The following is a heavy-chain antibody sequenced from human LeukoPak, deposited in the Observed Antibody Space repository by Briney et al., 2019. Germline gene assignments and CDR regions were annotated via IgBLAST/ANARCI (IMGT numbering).Heavy chain of an antibody. Sequence: PGGSLRLSCAASGFSVTDCYMNWIRQSPGKGLEWVSHITKKTAIEYADSVKGRFTISRDNANNLLLLQMDSLRPEDTGVYYCARGTYYSGSGPGNWFDPWGHGTLVTVSS. CDR2: ITKKTAI. CDR3: ARGTYYSGSGPGNWFDP. V-gene: IGHV3-11*01. CDR1: GFSVTDCY. D-gene: IGHD3-10*01. J-gene: IGHJ5*02.